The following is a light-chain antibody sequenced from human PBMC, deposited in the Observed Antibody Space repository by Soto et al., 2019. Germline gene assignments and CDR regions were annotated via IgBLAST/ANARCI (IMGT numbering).Light chain of an antibody. Sequence: DIQMTQSPSTLSGSVGDRVTITCRASQTISSWLAWYQQKPGKAPKLLIYKASTLKSGVPSRFSGSGSGKEVTLTISSLQPDDFANYYCQQYNSYSQWKFGQGTKADIX. CDR2: KAS. CDR1: QTISSW. J-gene: IGKJ1*01. V-gene: IGKV1-5*03. CDR3: QQYNSYSQWK.